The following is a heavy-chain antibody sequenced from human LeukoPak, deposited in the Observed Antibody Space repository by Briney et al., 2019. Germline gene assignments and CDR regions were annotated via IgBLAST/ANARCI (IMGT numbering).Heavy chain of an antibody. J-gene: IGHJ4*02. V-gene: IGHV1-2*02. Sequence: GASVKVSCKASGYTFTGYYVHWVRQAPGQGLEWMGWINPNSGGTNYAQKFQGRVTMTRDTSISTAYMELSRLRSDDTAVYYCARADSSSRYNDDRYDYWGQGTLVTVSS. CDR1: GYTFTGYY. CDR2: INPNSGGT. CDR3: ARADSSSRYNDDRYDY. D-gene: IGHD6-13*01.